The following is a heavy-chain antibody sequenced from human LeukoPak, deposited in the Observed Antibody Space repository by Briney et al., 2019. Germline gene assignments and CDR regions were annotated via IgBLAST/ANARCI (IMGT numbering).Heavy chain of an antibody. D-gene: IGHD4-17*01. CDR3: AKDRISYGDVPDAFDI. Sequence: PGGSLRLSCAASGFTFSSYGMHWVRQAPGKGLEWVAVISYDGSNKYYADSVKGRFTISRDNSKNTLYLQMNSLRAEDTAVYYCAKDRISYGDVPDAFDIWGQGTMVTVSS. CDR1: GFTFSSYG. CDR2: ISYDGSNK. J-gene: IGHJ3*02. V-gene: IGHV3-30*18.